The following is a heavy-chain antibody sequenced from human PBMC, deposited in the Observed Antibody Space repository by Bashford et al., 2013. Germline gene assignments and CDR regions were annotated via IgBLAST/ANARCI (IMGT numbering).Heavy chain of an antibody. V-gene: IGHV1-46*01. CDR2: INPSGGST. Sequence: ASVKVSCKASGYTFIRYYMHWVRQAPGQGLEWMGIINPSGGSTSYAQKFQGRVTMTRDTSTSTVYMELSSLRSEDTAVYYCAKGGYNWNDAVGYWGQGTLVTVSS. CDR1: GYTFIRYY. CDR3: AKGGYNWNDAVGY. D-gene: IGHD1-1*01. J-gene: IGHJ4*02.